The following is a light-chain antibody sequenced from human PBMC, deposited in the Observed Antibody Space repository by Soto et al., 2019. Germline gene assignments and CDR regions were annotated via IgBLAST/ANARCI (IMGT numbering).Light chain of an antibody. CDR3: QQYNDWPPELT. CDR1: QSVSSN. Sequence: EIMMTQSPATLSVSPGESATLSCCASQSVSSNLAWYQQRPGQAPRLLIYGASTRAAGIPARFSGSGSGTDFTLTISGLQSEDSAVYYCQQYNDWPPELTFGGGTEVEIK. CDR2: GAS. V-gene: IGKV3-15*01. J-gene: IGKJ4*01.